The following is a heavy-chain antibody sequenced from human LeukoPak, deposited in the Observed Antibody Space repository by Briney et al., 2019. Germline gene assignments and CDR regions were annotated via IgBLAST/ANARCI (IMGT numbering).Heavy chain of an antibody. Sequence: PGGSLRLSCAASGFTFSSYAMSWVRQAPGKGLEWVANIKQDGSEKYYVDSVKGRFTISRDNAKNLLYLQMNSLRAEDTAVYYCARDMEWLGSYSHYFYMDVWGKGTTVTVSS. D-gene: IGHD3-3*01. V-gene: IGHV3-7*01. J-gene: IGHJ6*03. CDR2: IKQDGSEK. CDR3: ARDMEWLGSYSHYFYMDV. CDR1: GFTFSSYA.